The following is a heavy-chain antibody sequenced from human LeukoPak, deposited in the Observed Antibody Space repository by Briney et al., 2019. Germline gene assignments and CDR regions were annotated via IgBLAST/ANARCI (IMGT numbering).Heavy chain of an antibody. V-gene: IGHV4-59*08. CDR3: ARYVHDILTGPINYYYYGMDV. Sequence: SETLSLTCTVSGGSISSYYWSWIRQPPGKGLEWIGYIYYSGSTNYNPSLKSRVTISVDTSKNQFSLKLSSVTAVDTAVYYCARYVHDILTGPINYYYYGMDVWGQGTTVTVSS. CDR1: GGSISSYY. CDR2: IYYSGST. D-gene: IGHD3-9*01. J-gene: IGHJ6*02.